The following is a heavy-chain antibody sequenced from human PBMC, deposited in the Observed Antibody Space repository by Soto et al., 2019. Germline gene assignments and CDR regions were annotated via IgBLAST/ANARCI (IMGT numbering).Heavy chain of an antibody. CDR1: GFTFSSYG. CDR3: ANTGSGSSFDY. V-gene: IGHV3-30*18. Sequence: QVQLVESGGGVVQPGRSLRLSCAASGFTFSSYGMHWVRQAPGKGLEWVAVISYDGSNKYYADSVKGRFTISRDNSKNTLYLQMNSLRAEDTAVYYCANTGSGSSFDYWGQGTLVTVSS. CDR2: ISYDGSNK. D-gene: IGHD3-10*01. J-gene: IGHJ4*02.